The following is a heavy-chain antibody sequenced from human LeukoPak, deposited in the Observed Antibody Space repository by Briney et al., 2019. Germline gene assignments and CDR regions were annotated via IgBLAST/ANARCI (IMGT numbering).Heavy chain of an antibody. CDR3: AKKGVAVTSTGSYFDY. CDR1: GFNFDDYT. J-gene: IGHJ4*02. D-gene: IGHD6-19*01. Sequence: PGGSLRLSCAASGFNFDDYTMHWVRHPPGKGLEWDSLISWDASTTYYAASVRGRFTISRDNSKDSLYLQMNSLRTEDTAFYYCAKKGVAVTSTGSYFDYWGQGTLVTVSS. V-gene: IGHV3-43*01. CDR2: ISWDASTT.